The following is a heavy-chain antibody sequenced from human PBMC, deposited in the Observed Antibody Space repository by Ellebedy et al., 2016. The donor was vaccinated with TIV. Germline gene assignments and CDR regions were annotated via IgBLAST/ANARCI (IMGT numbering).Heavy chain of an antibody. V-gene: IGHV1-69*13. CDR1: GGTFNNYA. J-gene: IGHJ6*02. CDR3: ARPMIRGVILYGMDV. D-gene: IGHD3-10*01. CDR2: IIPVFHTP. Sequence: AASVKVSCKASGGTFNNYAISWVRQAPGQGLEWMGGIIPVFHTPSYAQKFQGRVTITAAESTDTVNLDLSSLTSEDTAVYYCARPMIRGVILYGMDVWGQGTTVTVSS.